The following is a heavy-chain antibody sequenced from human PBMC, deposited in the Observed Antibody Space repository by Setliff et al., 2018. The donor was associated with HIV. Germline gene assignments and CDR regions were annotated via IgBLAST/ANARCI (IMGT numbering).Heavy chain of an antibody. CDR3: ARGMDYYDTSGYYQYYFDY. J-gene: IGHJ4*02. D-gene: IGHD3-22*01. CDR2: INPKSDGT. V-gene: IGHV1-2*04. CDR1: GYSFTDYY. Sequence: ASVKVSCKASGYSFTDYYIHWVRQAPGQGLEWMGWINPKSDGTNYAQKFQGWITMTRDTSTSTAYMELSRLRSDDTAVYYCARGMDYYDTSGYYQYYFDYWGPGTLVTVSS.